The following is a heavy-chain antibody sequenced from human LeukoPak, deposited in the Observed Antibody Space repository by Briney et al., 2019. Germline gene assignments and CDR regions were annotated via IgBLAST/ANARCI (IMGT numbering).Heavy chain of an antibody. CDR3: ARGITYYDFWSGYTY. V-gene: IGHV3-7*01. CDR2: IKQDGSEK. D-gene: IGHD3-3*01. J-gene: IGHJ4*02. CDR1: GFTFSSYW. Sequence: GGSLRLSCAASGFTFSSYWMSWVRQAPGKGLEWVANIKQDGSEKHYVDSVKGRFTISRDNAKNLVYLQMNSLRAEDTAMYYCARGITYYDFWSGYTYWGQGTLVTVSS.